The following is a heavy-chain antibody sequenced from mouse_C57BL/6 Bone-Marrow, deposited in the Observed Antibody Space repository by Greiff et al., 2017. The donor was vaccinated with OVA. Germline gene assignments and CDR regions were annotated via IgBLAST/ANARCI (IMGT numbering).Heavy chain of an antibody. V-gene: IGHV1-64*01. D-gene: IGHD1-1*01. CDR3: ATPYYYYGGSWFAY. Sequence: VQLQQPGAELVKPGASVKLSCKASGYTFTSYWMHWVKQRPGQGLEWIGMIHPNSGSTNYNEKFTSKATLTVDKSSSTAYMQLSSLTSEDSAVYYCATPYYYYGGSWFAYWGQGTLVTVSA. CDR1: GYTFTSYW. J-gene: IGHJ3*01. CDR2: IHPNSGST.